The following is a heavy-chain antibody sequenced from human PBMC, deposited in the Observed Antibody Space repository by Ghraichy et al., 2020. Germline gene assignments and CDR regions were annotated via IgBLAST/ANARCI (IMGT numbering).Heavy chain of an antibody. Sequence: GGSLRLSCAASGFAFTSYSMHWVRQAPGKGLEWLAIISYDANYKYYADSVEGRFTISRDNSKNTLFLQMSSLRAADKAVYYCARAPGYCSSGVCYTEAFDVGGQGTMVTVSS. V-gene: IGHV3-30-3*01. CDR2: ISYDANYK. J-gene: IGHJ3*01. CDR3: ARAPGYCSSGVCYTEAFDV. D-gene: IGHD2-8*01. CDR1: GFAFTSYS.